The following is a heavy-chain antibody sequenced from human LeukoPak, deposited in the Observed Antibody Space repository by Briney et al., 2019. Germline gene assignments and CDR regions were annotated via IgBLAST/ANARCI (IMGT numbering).Heavy chain of an antibody. CDR2: ISGSGGST. V-gene: IGHV3-23*01. CDR1: GLTFSSYA. J-gene: IGHJ4*02. CDR3: AKGGSYRRSSWFGY. D-gene: IGHD6-6*01. Sequence: GGSLRLSCVASGLTFSSYAMSWVRQAPGKGLEWVSAISGSGGSTYYADSVKGRFTIYRDNSKNTMYVEMNSLRAEDTAVYYCAKGGSYRRSSWFGYWGQGTLVTVSS.